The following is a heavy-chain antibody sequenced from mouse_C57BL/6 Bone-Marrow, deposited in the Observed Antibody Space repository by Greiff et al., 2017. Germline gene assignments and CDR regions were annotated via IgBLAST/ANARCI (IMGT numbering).Heavy chain of an antibody. CDR1: GYTFTSYW. CDR2: IYPGNSDT. J-gene: IGHJ3*01. D-gene: IGHD1-1*01. Sequence: EVQLQQSGTVLARPGASVKMSCKTSGYTFTSYWMHWVKQRPGQGLEWIGAIYPGNSDTSYNQKFKGKAKLTAVTSASTAYMELSSLTHEDSAVYYCTRRDYYVPSWFAYWGQGTLVTVSA. CDR3: TRRDYYVPSWFAY. V-gene: IGHV1-5*01.